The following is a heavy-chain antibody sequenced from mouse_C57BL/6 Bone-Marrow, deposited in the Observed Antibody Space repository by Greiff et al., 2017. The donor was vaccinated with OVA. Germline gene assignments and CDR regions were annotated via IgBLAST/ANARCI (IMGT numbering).Heavy chain of an antibody. V-gene: IGHV1-50*01. D-gene: IGHD2-1*01. Sequence: QVQLQQPGAELVKPGASVKLSCKASGYTFTSYWMQWVKQRPGQGLEWIGEIDPSDSYTNYNQKFKGKATLTVDTSSSTAYMQLSSLTSEDSAVYYCARALLSPLAYGGQGTLVTASA. J-gene: IGHJ3*01. CDR3: ARALLSPLAY. CDR1: GYTFTSYW. CDR2: IDPSDSYT.